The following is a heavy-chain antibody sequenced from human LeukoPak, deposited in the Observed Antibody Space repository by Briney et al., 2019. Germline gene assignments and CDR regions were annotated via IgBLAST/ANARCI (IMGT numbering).Heavy chain of an antibody. CDR3: ARARSVYCSGGSCYWFDP. Sequence: SETLSLTCTVSGGSISSGSYYWRWLRQPAGTGLEWIGRIYTSGSTNYNPSLKSRVTISVDTSKNQFSLKLSSVTAADTAVFYCARARSVYCSGGSCYWFDPWGQGTLVTVSS. CDR1: GGSISSGSYY. D-gene: IGHD2-15*01. CDR2: IYTSGST. J-gene: IGHJ5*02. V-gene: IGHV4-61*02.